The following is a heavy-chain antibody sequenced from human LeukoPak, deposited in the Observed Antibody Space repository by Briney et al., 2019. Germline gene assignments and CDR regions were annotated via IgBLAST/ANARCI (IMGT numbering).Heavy chain of an antibody. Sequence: ASVKISCKVSGYTFTDYYMHWVQQAPGKGLEWMGLVDPEDGETIYAEKFQGRVTITADTSTDTAYMELSSLRSEDTAVYYCATMGYYYGSGSYYATTNLVDYWGQGTLSPSPQ. CDR2: VDPEDGET. CDR3: ATMGYYYGSGSYYATTNLVDY. V-gene: IGHV1-69-2*01. CDR1: GYTFTDYY. J-gene: IGHJ4*02. D-gene: IGHD3-10*01.